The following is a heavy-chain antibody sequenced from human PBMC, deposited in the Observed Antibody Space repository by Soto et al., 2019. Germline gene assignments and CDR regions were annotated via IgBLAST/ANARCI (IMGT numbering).Heavy chain of an antibody. D-gene: IGHD2-8*02. CDR1: GGSVSSGSYY. CDR2: IYYSGST. J-gene: IGHJ4*02. Sequence: PSETLSLTCTVSGGSVSSGSYYWSWIRQPPGKGLEWIGYIYYSGSTNYNPSLKSRVTISVDTSKNQFSLKLTSVTAADTAVYYCARGKITGLFDYWGQGTLVTVSS. CDR3: ARGKITGLFDY. V-gene: IGHV4-61*01.